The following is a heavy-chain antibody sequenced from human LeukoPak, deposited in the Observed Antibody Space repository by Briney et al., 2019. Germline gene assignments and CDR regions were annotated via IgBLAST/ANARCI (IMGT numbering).Heavy chain of an antibody. CDR3: ARANWNYEEGFDY. CDR2: IIPIFGTA. V-gene: IGHV1-69*06. J-gene: IGHJ4*02. CDR1: GGTFSSYA. D-gene: IGHD1-7*01. Sequence: ASVKVSCKASGGTFSSYAISWVRQAPGQGLEWMGGIIPIFGTANYAQKFQGRVTITADKSTSTAYMELSSLRSEDTAVYYCARANWNYEEGFDYWGQGTLVTVSS.